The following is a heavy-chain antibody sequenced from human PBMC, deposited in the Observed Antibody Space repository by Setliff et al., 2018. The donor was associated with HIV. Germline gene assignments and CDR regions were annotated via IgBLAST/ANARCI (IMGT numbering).Heavy chain of an antibody. D-gene: IGHD2-15*01. J-gene: IGHJ6*03. CDR3: ARSLAYCSGGGCSSGNYYYMDV. CDR2: IFHAGST. CDR1: GGSISGSSYY. V-gene: IGHV4-39*01. Sequence: SETLSLTCTVSGGSISGSSYYWGWIRQSPEKGLEWIGSIFHAGSTYYNPSLKSRVTLSVDTSENQYSLKLTSLIAADTAVYYCARSLAYCSGGGCSSGNYYYMDVWAKGPRSPSP.